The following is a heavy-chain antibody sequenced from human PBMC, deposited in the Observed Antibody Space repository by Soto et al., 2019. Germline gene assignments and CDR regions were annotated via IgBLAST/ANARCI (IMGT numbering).Heavy chain of an antibody. CDR2: IYYSGST. D-gene: IGHD4-17*01. V-gene: IGHV4-61*01. Sequence: QVQLQESGPGLVKPSETLSLTCTVSGGSVSSGSYYWSWIRQPPGKGLEWIGYIYYSGSTNYNPSLRSRVTISVDTSKHQFSLKLSSVTAADTAVYYCASPTVTTGAFDYWGQGTLVTVSS. CDR1: GGSVSSGSYY. CDR3: ASPTVTTGAFDY. J-gene: IGHJ4*02.